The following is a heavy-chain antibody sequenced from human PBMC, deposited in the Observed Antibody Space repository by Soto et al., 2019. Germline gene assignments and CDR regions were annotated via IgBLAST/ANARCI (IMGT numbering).Heavy chain of an antibody. J-gene: IGHJ4*02. Sequence: QLQLQESGSGLVTPSHTLSLTCTVSGGSISNAAYSWIWIRQPPGKGLEWIGYIYPSGMPFYNPSLRSRVSISIDRANDQFSLNLKSVTAADTAVYYCARERGGYGLFDSWGQGTLVTVSS. CDR3: ARERGGYGLFDS. V-gene: IGHV4-30-2*01. CDR1: GGSISNAAYS. CDR2: IYPSGMP. D-gene: IGHD5-18*01.